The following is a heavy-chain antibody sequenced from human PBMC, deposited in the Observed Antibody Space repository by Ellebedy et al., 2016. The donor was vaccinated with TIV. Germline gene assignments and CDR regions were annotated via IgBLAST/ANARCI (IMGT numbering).Heavy chain of an antibody. J-gene: IGHJ4*02. CDR3: VRTARIADY. CDR2: ISGSSVDT. V-gene: IGHV3-11*06. CDR1: GFSFSDHY. D-gene: IGHD2-21*02. Sequence: GESLKISCVVSGFSFSDHYMNWIRLTPGKGLEWLSYISGSSVDTNYADSVKGRFTISRDNAKNSLYLQMNSLRAEDTAVYYCVRTARIADYWGQGTLVTVSS.